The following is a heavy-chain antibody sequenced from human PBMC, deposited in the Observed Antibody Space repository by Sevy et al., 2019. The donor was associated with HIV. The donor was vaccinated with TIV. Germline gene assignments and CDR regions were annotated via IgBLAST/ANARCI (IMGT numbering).Heavy chain of an antibody. CDR1: GGSFSGYY. D-gene: IGHD5-12*01. CDR3: GRGSGYAARGHWFDP. V-gene: IGHV4-34*01. J-gene: IGHJ5*02. CDR2: INHSGST. Sequence: SETLSLTCAVYGGSFSGYYWSWIRQPPGKGLEWIGEINHSGSTNYNPSLKSRVTISVDTSKNQFSLKLSSVTAADTAVYYCGRGSGYAARGHWFDPWGQGTLVTVSS.